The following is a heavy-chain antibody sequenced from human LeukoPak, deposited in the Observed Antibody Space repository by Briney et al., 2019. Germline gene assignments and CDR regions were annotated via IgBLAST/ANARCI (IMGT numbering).Heavy chain of an antibody. CDR1: GFTFSSYT. V-gene: IGHV3-23*01. CDR2: IRGSGTST. D-gene: IGHD2-21*02. Sequence: GGSLRLSCAASGFTFSSYTLSWVRQAPGKGLEWISAIRGSGTSTYYAASVKGRFTIYRDNSKNTLYLQMNSLRAEDTAVYYCAKDTCGADCYSHYDHWGQGPLVTVSS. CDR3: AKDTCGADCYSHYDH. J-gene: IGHJ1*01.